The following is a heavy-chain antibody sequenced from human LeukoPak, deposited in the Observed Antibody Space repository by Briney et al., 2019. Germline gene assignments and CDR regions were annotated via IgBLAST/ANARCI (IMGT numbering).Heavy chain of an antibody. V-gene: IGHV1-18*01. CDR3: ARDFGMFTISHGDAFAI. CDR2: ISAYDGNT. J-gene: IGHJ3*02. Sequence: ASLKVSCKASGYTFDNYGISWVRQAPGQGLEWMGWISAYDGNTNYANKLRGRVTMTTDASTSTAFMELRSLTSDDTAVYFCARDFGMFTISHGDAFAIWGQGTVVTVSS. CDR1: GYTFDNYG. D-gene: IGHD5-24*01.